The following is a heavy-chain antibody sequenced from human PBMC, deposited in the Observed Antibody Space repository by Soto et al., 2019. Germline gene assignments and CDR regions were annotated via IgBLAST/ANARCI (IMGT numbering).Heavy chain of an antibody. J-gene: IGHJ4*02. V-gene: IGHV3-48*02. Sequence: EVQLVESGGGLVQPGGSLRLSCAASGFTFSSYSMNWVRQAPGKGLEWVSYISSSSSTIYYADTVKGRFTISRDNAKNPLYLQMNRLRDEDTAVYYCAENRRRSSVVLFYGGQGPLVTVSA. CDR1: GFTFSSYS. CDR2: ISSSSSTI. D-gene: IGHD6-6*01. CDR3: AENRRRSSVVLFY.